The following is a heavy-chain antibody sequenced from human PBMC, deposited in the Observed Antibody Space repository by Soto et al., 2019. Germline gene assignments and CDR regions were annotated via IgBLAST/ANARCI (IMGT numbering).Heavy chain of an antibody. V-gene: IGHV1-3*01. Sequence: QVQLVQSGAEVKKPGASVKVSCKASGYTFTSYAMRWVRQAPGQRPEWMGWINAGNGNTKYSQKFQGRVTITRDTSASTAYMELSSLRSEDTAVYYCAGGEKVAPRFGELYYYYYGMDVWGQGTTVTVSS. CDR3: AGGEKVAPRFGELYYYYYGMDV. J-gene: IGHJ6*02. CDR2: INAGNGNT. CDR1: GYTFTSYA. D-gene: IGHD3-10*01.